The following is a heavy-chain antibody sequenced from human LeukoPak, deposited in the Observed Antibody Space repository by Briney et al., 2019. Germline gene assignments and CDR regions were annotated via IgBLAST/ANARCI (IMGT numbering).Heavy chain of an antibody. J-gene: IGHJ6*03. V-gene: IGHV1-8*01. Sequence: ASVKVSCKASGYTFTSYDINWVRQATGQGLEWMGWMNPNSGNTGYAQKFQGRVTMTRNTSISTAYMELSSLRSEDTAVYYCARGGNYGDAGAYYYYYYMDVWGKGTPVTVSS. D-gene: IGHD4-17*01. CDR2: MNPNSGNT. CDR3: ARGGNYGDAGAYYYYYYMDV. CDR1: GYTFTSYD.